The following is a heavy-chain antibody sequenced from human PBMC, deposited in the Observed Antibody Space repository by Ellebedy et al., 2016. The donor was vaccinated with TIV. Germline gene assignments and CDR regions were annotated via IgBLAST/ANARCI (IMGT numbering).Heavy chain of an antibody. D-gene: IGHD3-10*01. CDR1: GGSFSGHY. CDR2: INHSGST. J-gene: IGHJ4*02. V-gene: IGHV4-34*01. CDR3: ARAHWYYGSGRPLGY. Sequence: SETLSLXXAVYGGSFSGHYWSWIRQPPGKGLEWIGEINHSGSTNYNPSLKSRVTISVDTSKNQFSLKLSSVTAADTAVYYCARAHWYYGSGRPLGYWGQGTLVTVS.